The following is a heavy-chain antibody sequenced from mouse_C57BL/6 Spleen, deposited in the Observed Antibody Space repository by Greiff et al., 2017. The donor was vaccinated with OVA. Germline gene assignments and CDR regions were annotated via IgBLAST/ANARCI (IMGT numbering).Heavy chain of an antibody. V-gene: IGHV1-63*01. D-gene: IGHD2-2*01. J-gene: IGHJ2*01. CDR1: GYTFTNYW. CDR3: ARLDGYDSLDY. Sequence: VHLVESGAELVRPGTSVKMSCKASGYTFTNYWIGWAKQRPGHGLEWIGDIYPGGGYTNYNEKFKGKATLTADKSSSTAYMQFSSLTSEDSAIYYCARLDGYDSLDYWGQGTTLTVSS. CDR2: IYPGGGYT.